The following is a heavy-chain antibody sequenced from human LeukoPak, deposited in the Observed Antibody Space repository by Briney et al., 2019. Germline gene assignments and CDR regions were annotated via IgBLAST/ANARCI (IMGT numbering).Heavy chain of an antibody. J-gene: IGHJ4*02. V-gene: IGHV4-34*01. CDR1: DGSSGYY. D-gene: IGHD3-9*01. CDR2: IHPSGIT. Sequence: SETLSLTCAVYDGSSGYYWSWIRQPPGKGLEWIGEIHPSGITSFNPSLKSRASISADTSKNQFSLKLTSVTAAVTPLYYCSRGRDQSKTGDYWGQGTLVTVSS. CDR3: SRGRDQSKTGDY.